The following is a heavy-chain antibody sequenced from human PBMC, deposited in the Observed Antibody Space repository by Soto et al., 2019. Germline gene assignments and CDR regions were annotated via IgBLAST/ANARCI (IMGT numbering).Heavy chain of an antibody. CDR3: GGQDYGAKAYDFEN. V-gene: IGHV4-39*01. J-gene: IGHJ4*02. D-gene: IGHD4-17*01. CDR2: IYYIGNT. CDR1: NGSISSRSSY. Sequence: QLQLQESGSGLVKPSETLSLTCIVSNGSISSRSSYWGWIRQTPGKGLEWIGSIYYIGNTYYNPSLKSRVTISIDTSKTQFSLKMNPVTAADTAVYFCGGQDYGAKAYDFENWGQGARVTVSS.